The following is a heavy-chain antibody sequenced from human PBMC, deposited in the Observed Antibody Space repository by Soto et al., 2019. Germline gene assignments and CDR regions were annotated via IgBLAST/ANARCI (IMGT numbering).Heavy chain of an antibody. CDR1: GFTFSSYA. Sequence: PGGSLRLSCAASGFTFSSYAMSWVRQAPGKGLEWVSAISGSGGSTYYADSVKGRFTIPRDNAKNSLYLQMNSLRAEDTAVYYCARDLGYYESSGYFDYWGQGTL. J-gene: IGHJ4*02. CDR2: ISGSGGST. CDR3: ARDLGYYESSGYFDY. D-gene: IGHD3-22*01. V-gene: IGHV3-23*01.